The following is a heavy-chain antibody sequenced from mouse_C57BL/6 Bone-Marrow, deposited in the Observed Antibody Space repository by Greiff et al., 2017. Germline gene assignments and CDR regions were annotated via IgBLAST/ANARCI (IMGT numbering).Heavy chain of an antibody. CDR2: IRNKANGYTT. J-gene: IGHJ2*01. D-gene: IGHD6-1*01. CDR1: GFTFTDYY. V-gene: IGHV7-4*01. Sequence: DVKLVESGGGLVQPGASLRLSCAASGFTFTDYYMSWVRQPPGKAPEWLALIRNKANGYTTEYTVSVKGRFTISRDNSQNILYLQMNTLRAEDISTYYCGKACQQPYFDYWGQGTTLTVYS. CDR3: GKACQQPYFDY.